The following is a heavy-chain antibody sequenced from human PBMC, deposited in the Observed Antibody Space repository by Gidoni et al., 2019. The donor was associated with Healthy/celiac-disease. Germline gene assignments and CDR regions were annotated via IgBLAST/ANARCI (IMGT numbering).Heavy chain of an antibody. V-gene: IGHV2-70*01. Sequence: QVTLRESGPALVKPTQTLTLTCTFSGFPLSTSGMCVSWIRPPPGKALEWLALIDWDDDNYYSTSLKTRLTISKDTSNNQVVLTMTNMDPVDTATYYCARAIAVATPEDRGMDVWGQGTTVTVSS. CDR3: ARAIAVATPEDRGMDV. CDR2: IDWDDDN. CDR1: GFPLSTSGMC. D-gene: IGHD6-19*01. J-gene: IGHJ6*02.